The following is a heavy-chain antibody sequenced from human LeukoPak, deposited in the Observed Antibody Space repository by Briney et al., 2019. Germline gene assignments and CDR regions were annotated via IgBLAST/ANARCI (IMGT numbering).Heavy chain of an antibody. CDR3: ARVSYGLYYYYYGMDV. V-gene: IGHV4-34*01. CDR2: INHSGST. Sequence: SETLSLTCAVYGGSFSGYYWSWIRQPPGKGLEWIGEINHSGSTNYNPSLKSRVTISVDTSKNQFSLKLSSATAADTAVYYCARVSYGLYYYYYGMDVWGQGTTVTVSS. CDR1: GGSFSGYY. J-gene: IGHJ6*02. D-gene: IGHD5-18*01.